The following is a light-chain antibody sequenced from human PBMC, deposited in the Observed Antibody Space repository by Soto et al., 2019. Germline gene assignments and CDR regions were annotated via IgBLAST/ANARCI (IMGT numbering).Light chain of an antibody. V-gene: IGLV2-14*01. Sequence: QSALTQPASVSGSPGQSITISCTGTSSDVGGYNYVSWYQQHPGKAPKLIIYEVTHRPSGVSSRFYGSRSGNTASLTISGLQAEDEADYYCGSWDSSLSAYVFGTGTKLTVL. J-gene: IGLJ1*01. CDR3: GSWDSSLSAYV. CDR2: EVT. CDR1: SSDVGGYNY.